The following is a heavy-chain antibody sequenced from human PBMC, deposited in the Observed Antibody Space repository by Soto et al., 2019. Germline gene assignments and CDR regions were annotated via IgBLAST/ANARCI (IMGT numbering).Heavy chain of an antibody. D-gene: IGHD3-3*01. V-gene: IGHV1-24*01. J-gene: IGHJ5*02. CDR2: FDPEDGET. CDR3: ATSHDFWSGYFDP. CDR1: GYTLTELS. Sequence: ASVKVSCKVSGYTLTELSMHWVRQAPGKGLEWKGGFDPEDGETIYAQKLQGRVTMTEDTSTDTAYMELSSLRSEDMAVYYCATSHDFWSGYFDPWGQGTLVTVSS.